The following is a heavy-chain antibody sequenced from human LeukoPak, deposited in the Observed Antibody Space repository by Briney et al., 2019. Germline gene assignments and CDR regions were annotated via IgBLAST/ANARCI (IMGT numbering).Heavy chain of an antibody. J-gene: IGHJ4*02. D-gene: IGHD6-6*01. CDR3: ARRPYFDY. V-gene: IGHV3-30-3*01. CDR1: GFTFSSYA. Sequence: GGSLRLSCAASGFTFSSYAMHWVRQAPGKGLEWVVVISYDGSNKYYADSVKGRFTISRDNSKNTLYLQMNSLRAEDTAVYYCARRPYFDYWGQGTLVTVSS. CDR2: ISYDGSNK.